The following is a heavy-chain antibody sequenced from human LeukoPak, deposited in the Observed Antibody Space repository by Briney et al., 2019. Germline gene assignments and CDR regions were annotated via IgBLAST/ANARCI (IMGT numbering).Heavy chain of an antibody. V-gene: IGHV3-7*01. CDR1: GFIFNNYW. Sequence: GGSLRLSCAASGFIFNNYWMSWLRQAPGKGLEWVANIRQEGIKKNYVDSVKGRFTISRDNAQNSVYLQMSSLRAEDTAVYYCATDTGHGYFESWGQGTLVTVSS. CDR3: ATDTGHGYFES. D-gene: IGHD4-17*01. CDR2: IRQEGIKK. J-gene: IGHJ4*02.